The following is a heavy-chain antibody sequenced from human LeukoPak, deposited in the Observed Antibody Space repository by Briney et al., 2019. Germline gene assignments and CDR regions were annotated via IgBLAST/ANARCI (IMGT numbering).Heavy chain of an antibody. V-gene: IGHV4-59*12. Sequence: SETLSLTCTVSGGSISSYYWSWLRQPPGKGLEWIGYIYYSGNTNYNPSLKSRVTISVDTSKNQFSLELCSVTAADTAVYYCARLGTNYGDYRFAFWGQGTLVTVSS. J-gene: IGHJ4*02. CDR3: ARLGTNYGDYRFAF. D-gene: IGHD4-17*01. CDR2: IYYSGNT. CDR1: GGSISSYY.